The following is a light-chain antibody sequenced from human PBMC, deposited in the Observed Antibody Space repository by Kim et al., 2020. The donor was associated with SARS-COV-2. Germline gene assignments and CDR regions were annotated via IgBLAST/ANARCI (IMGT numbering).Light chain of an antibody. CDR2: EAS. Sequence: IQMTQSPSTLSASVGDTVTITCRASQSISRSLAWYQQKPGRAPKFLIYEASSLESGVPLRFSGSGSGTEFTLTIRSLQPDDVATYYCQNHRSWAFGQGTKVDIK. CDR3: QNHRSWA. CDR1: QSISRS. V-gene: IGKV1-5*03. J-gene: IGKJ1*01.